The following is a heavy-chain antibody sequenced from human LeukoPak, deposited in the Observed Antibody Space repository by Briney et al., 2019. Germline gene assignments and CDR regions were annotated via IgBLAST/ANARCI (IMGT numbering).Heavy chain of an antibody. CDR2: ISSSSSYT. J-gene: IGHJ3*02. CDR1: GFXFSDYY. D-gene: IGHD4-17*01. V-gene: IGHV3-11*06. Sequence: GGSLRLSCAASGFXFSDYYMSWIRQAPGKGLEWVSYISSSSSYTNYADSVKGRFTISRDNAKNSLYLQMNSLRAEDTAVYYCARVDSGDYLDAFDIWGQGTMVTVSS. CDR3: ARVDSGDYLDAFDI.